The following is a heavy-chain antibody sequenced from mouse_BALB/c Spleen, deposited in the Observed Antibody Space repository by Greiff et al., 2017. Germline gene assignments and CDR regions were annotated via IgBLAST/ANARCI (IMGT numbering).Heavy chain of an antibody. CDR3: ARSGTTAKAMDY. V-gene: IGHV1-4*02. J-gene: IGHJ4*01. Sequence: QVQLQQPAAELARPGASVKMSCKASGYTFTSYTMHWVKQRPGQGLEWIGYINPSSGYTEYNQKFKDKTTLTADNSSSTAYMQLSSLTSEDSAVYYCARSGTTAKAMDYWGQGTSVTVSS. CDR2: INPSSGYT. D-gene: IGHD1-2*01. CDR1: GYTFTSYT.